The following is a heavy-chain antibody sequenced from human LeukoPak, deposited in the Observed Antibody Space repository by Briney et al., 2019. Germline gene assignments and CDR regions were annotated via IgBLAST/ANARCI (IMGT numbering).Heavy chain of an antibody. CDR1: GYTFTGYY. CDR2: INPNSGGS. CDR3: ARGRSRRITIFGVVNNWFDP. J-gene: IGHJ5*02. D-gene: IGHD3-3*01. Sequence: ASVKVSCKASGYTFTGYYMHWVRQAPGQGLEWMGWINPNSGGSNYAQKFQGWVTMTRDTSISTAYMELSRLRSDDTAVYYCARGRSRRITIFGVVNNWFDPWGQGTLVTVSS. V-gene: IGHV1-2*04.